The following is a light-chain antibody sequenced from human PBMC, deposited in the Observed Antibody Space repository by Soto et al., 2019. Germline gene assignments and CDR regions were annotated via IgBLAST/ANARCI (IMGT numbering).Light chain of an antibody. V-gene: IGKV1-27*01. Sequence: DIQMTQSPSSLSASIGDRVTITCRASQGIGNYLAWYQQKPGKVPKLLIYAASSLQSGVPSRFSGSGSGTDFTLTIRGLQPEDVATYYCQKYNSAPWTFGQGTKVEIK. CDR3: QKYNSAPWT. CDR2: AAS. J-gene: IGKJ1*01. CDR1: QGIGNY.